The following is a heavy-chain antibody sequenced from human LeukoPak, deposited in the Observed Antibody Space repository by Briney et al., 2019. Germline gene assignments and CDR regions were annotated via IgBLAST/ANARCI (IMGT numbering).Heavy chain of an antibody. J-gene: IGHJ4*02. D-gene: IGHD5-18*01. Sequence: SETLSLTCTVSGASISIYYWSWIRQPPGKGLEWIGYIYTSGSTNYNPSLKSRVTISVETSKNQFSLKLSSVTAADTAVYYCARKKSGYANYYFDYWGQGTLVTVSS. CDR2: IYTSGST. V-gene: IGHV4-4*09. CDR3: ARKKSGYANYYFDY. CDR1: GASISIYY.